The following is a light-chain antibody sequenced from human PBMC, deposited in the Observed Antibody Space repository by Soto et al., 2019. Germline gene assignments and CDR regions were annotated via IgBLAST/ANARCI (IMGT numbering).Light chain of an antibody. CDR1: QTISNY. CDR2: TAA. Sequence: DIPMTQSPSSLSASVGDRVTITCRASQTISNYLNWYQQKSGQAPKLLIYTAASLQSGVPSRFSGSRSGTDFTLTITTLQPEDFATYYCQQSYSAPTTFGGGTKVDIK. V-gene: IGKV1-39*01. J-gene: IGKJ4*01. CDR3: QQSYSAPTT.